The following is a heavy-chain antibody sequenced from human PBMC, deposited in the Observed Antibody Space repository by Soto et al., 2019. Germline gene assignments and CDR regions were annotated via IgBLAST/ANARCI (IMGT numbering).Heavy chain of an antibody. J-gene: IGHJ4*02. CDR2: INPNGGST. D-gene: IGHD5-18*01. CDR1: GYTFTHYY. CDR3: ATSVNSAMAFDY. Sequence: ASVKVSCKASGYTFTHYYIHWVRQAPGQGLEWMGIINPNGGSTTYAQKFRAGFTMTRDRSTSTVYMELSSLRSEDSAVYYCATSVNSAMAFDYWGQGTLVTVSS. V-gene: IGHV1-46*01.